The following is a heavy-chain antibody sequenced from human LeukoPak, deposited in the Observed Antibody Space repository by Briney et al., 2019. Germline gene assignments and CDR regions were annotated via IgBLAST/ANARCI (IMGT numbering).Heavy chain of an antibody. CDR2: ISPSGDRT. D-gene: IGHD3-10*01. CDR1: GFTFGSYG. CDR3: AKVPGSGSYYKSNWFDP. J-gene: IGHJ5*02. V-gene: IGHV3-23*01. Sequence: GGSLRLSCAASGFTFGSYGMSWVRQARGKGREWVSFISPSGDRTSNADSVEDRFTISRDNSKNTLYLHMNSLRAEDTAVYYCAKVPGSGSYYKSNWFDPWGQGTLVTVSS.